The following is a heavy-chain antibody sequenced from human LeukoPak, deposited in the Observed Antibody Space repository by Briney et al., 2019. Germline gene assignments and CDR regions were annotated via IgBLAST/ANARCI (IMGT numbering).Heavy chain of an antibody. CDR2: INPRGGSI. Sequence: GASVKVSCKASGYTFTGYYMHWVRQAPGQGLEWMGIINPRGGSISYAQKFQGRVTITADESTSTAYMELSSLRSEDTAVYYCARVFDSGSYYGAFDIWGQGTMVTVSS. CDR1: GYTFTGYY. D-gene: IGHD1-26*01. CDR3: ARVFDSGSYYGAFDI. V-gene: IGHV1-46*01. J-gene: IGHJ3*02.